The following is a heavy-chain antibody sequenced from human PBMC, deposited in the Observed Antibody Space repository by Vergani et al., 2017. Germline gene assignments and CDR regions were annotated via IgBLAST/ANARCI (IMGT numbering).Heavy chain of an antibody. V-gene: IGHV4-59*01. J-gene: IGHJ6*02. Sequence: QVQLQESGPGLVKPSETLSLTCTVSGGSLSSYYWSWIRQPPGKGLEWIGYIYYSGSTNYNPSLKSRVTISVDTSKNQFSLKLSSVTAADTAVYYCAGATRSLGMDVWGQGTTVTVSS. CDR3: AGATRSLGMDV. CDR1: GGSLSSYY. D-gene: IGHD2-15*01. CDR2: IYYSGST.